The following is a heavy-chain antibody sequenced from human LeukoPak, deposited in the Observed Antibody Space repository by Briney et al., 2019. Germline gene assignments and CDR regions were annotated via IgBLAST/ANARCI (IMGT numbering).Heavy chain of an antibody. CDR1: GYTLTELS. CDR3: ATRGAYYYGMDV. Sequence: GASVKVSCKASGYTLTELSMHWVRQAPGKGLEWMGGFDPEDGETIYAQKFQGRVTMTEDTSTDTAYMELSSLRSEDTAVYYCATRGAYYYGMDVWGQGTTVTVSS. J-gene: IGHJ6*02. CDR2: FDPEDGET. V-gene: IGHV1-24*01. D-gene: IGHD3-10*01.